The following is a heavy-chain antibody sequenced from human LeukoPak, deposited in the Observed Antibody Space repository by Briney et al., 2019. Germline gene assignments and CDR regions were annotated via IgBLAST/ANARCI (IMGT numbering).Heavy chain of an antibody. CDR2: INPSGGNT. CDR1: GYTFTSYY. V-gene: IGHV1-46*01. CDR3: VREEVGGYFDY. J-gene: IGHJ4*02. D-gene: IGHD3-10*01. Sequence: ASVKVSCKASGYTFTSYYMHWVRQAPGHGLEWMGIINPSGGNTNYAQKFQGRVTITRDTSTSTVYMELSSLRSDDTAVYYCVREEVGGYFDYWGQGTQVTVSS.